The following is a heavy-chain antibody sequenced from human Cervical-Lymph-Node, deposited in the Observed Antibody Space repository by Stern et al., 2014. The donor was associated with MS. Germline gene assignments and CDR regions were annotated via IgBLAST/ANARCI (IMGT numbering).Heavy chain of an antibody. CDR2: IRSTGNTI. CDR1: GFTFSSYR. V-gene: IGHV3-48*01. CDR3: ARESTVTEVIDY. D-gene: IGHD4-23*01. J-gene: IGHJ4*02. Sequence: EDQLVESGGGLVQPGGSLRLSCAASGFTFSSYRMNWVRQAPGKGLEWVSYIRSTGNTIFYADSVKGRFTISRDSAKNSLYLQMNSLRAEDTAVYYCARESTVTEVIDYWGQGSLVTVSS.